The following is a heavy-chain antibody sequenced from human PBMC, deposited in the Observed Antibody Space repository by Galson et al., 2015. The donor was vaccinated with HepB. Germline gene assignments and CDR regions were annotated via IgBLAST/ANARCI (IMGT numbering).Heavy chain of an antibody. Sequence: SLRLSCAASGFTFSSYGMHWVRQAPGKGLEWVAVIWYDGSNKYYADSVKGRFTISRDNSKNTLYLQMNSLRAEDTAVYYCARENYGASDLYYFDYWGQGTLVTVSS. CDR2: IWYDGSNK. V-gene: IGHV3-33*01. J-gene: IGHJ4*02. CDR3: ARENYGASDLYYFDY. D-gene: IGHD4-17*01. CDR1: GFTFSSYG.